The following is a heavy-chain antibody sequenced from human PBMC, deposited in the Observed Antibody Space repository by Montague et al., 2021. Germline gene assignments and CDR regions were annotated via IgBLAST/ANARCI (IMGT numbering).Heavy chain of an antibody. CDR3: AKAGGSGAWFLEL. CDR2: NNK. J-gene: IGHJ4*01. V-gene: IGHV3-33*06. D-gene: IGHD6-19*01. Sequence: NNKYYLDSVKGRFTISRDNSKNTLYLEMTKLRAEDTAVYYCAKAGGSGAWFLELWGQGNLV.